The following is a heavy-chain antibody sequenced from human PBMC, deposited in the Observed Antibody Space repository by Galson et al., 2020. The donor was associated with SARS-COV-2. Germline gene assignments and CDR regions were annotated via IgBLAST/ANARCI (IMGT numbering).Heavy chain of an antibody. J-gene: IGHJ6*02. D-gene: IGHD3-10*01. CDR3: AIYRVVSAVIYDNCYALDV. CDR1: GYTFHNYD. Sequence: ASVQVSCQDSGYTFHNYDLNWVRQAPGEGLEWLGWINVNNGNVKYAQKFQGRVLLTTDPSTNTSYLELRSLRSDDMAKYYCAIYRVVSAVIYDNCYALDVWGQGTTVTVSS. V-gene: IGHV1-18*03. CDR2: INVNNGNV.